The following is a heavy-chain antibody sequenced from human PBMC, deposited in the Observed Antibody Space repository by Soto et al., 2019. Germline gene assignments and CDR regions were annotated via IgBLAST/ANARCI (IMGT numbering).Heavy chain of an antibody. CDR1: GGTFSSYA. J-gene: IGHJ4*02. D-gene: IGHD3-3*01. CDR2: IIPIFGTA. Sequence: GASVKVSCKASGGTFSSYAISWVRQAPGQGLEWMGGIIPIFGTANYAQKFQGRVTITADESTSTAYMELSSLRSEDTAVYYCARLSGFGALADYWGQGTLVTVSS. V-gene: IGHV1-69*13. CDR3: ARLSGFGALADY.